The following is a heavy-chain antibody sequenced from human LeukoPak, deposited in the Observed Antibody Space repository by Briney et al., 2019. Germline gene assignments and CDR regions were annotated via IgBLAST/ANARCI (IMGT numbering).Heavy chain of an antibody. J-gene: IGHJ4*02. CDR3: ARGYSSGYRIDC. D-gene: IGHD3-22*01. CDR1: GFTFRNYW. V-gene: IGHV3-74*01. Sequence: GGSLRLSCAASGFTFRNYWMHWVRQAPGKGLVWVSRINGDGSNTSYADSVKGRFTISRDNARNTLYLQMNSLRVEDTAVYYCARGYSSGYRIDCWGQGTLVTVSS. CDR2: INGDGSNT.